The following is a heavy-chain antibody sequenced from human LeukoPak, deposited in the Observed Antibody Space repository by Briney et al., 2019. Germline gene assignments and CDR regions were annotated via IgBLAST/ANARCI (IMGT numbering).Heavy chain of an antibody. CDR2: ISGRSSTI. J-gene: IGHJ4*02. D-gene: IGHD1-26*01. V-gene: IGHV3-48*01. CDR1: AFTFSDYS. CDR3: ARDRLTSGSYFFDY. Sequence: SGGSLRLSCAASAFTFSDYSMNWVRQAPGKGLEWISYISGRSSTIYYADSVRGRFTISRDNAKNSMYLQMNSLRAEDTAVYYCARDRLTSGSYFFDYWGQGTLVTDSS.